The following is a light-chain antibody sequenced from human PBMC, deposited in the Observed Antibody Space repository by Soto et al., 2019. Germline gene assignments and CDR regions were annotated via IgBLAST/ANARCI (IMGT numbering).Light chain of an antibody. CDR3: QQYNYYGSWP. Sequence: DVPMTQSPSTLSASVGDRVTITCRASQSISGWVAWYQQKPGKAPKLLIYKASSLESGVPSRFSGSGSGTEFTLTISSLQPDDFATYYCQQYNYYGSWPFGQGTKVEIK. CDR1: QSISGW. J-gene: IGKJ1*01. CDR2: KAS. V-gene: IGKV1-5*03.